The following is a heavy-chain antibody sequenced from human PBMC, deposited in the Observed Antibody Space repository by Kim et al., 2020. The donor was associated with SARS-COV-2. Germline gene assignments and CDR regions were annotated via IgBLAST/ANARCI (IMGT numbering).Heavy chain of an antibody. CDR3: ARGRKGYYETYWFDP. D-gene: IGHD3-22*01. V-gene: IGHV1-18*01. J-gene: IGHJ5*02. Sequence: QKLQGRVTMTTDTSTSTAYMELRSLRSDDTAVYYCARGRKGYYETYWFDPWGQGTLVTVSS.